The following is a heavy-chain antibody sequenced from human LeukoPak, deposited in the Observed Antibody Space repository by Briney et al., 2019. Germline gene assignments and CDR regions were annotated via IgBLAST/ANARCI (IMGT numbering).Heavy chain of an antibody. V-gene: IGHV3-30*14. J-gene: IGHJ4*02. CDR3: AREVWDSSGTTHFDY. Sequence: PGGSLRLSCAASGFTFSSYAMHWVRQAPGKGLEWVAVISYDGSNKYYADSVKGRFTISRDNSKNTLYLQMNSLRAEDTAVYYCAREVWDSSGTTHFDYWGQGTLVTVSS. CDR1: GFTFSSYA. CDR2: ISYDGSNK. D-gene: IGHD3-22*01.